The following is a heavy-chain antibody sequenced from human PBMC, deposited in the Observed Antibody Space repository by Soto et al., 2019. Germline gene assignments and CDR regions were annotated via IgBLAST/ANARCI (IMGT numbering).Heavy chain of an antibody. CDR2: ISNSGGRT. D-gene: IGHD2-15*01. CDR1: GFTFNTYG. J-gene: IGHJ6*02. CDR3: AKDRLLMDV. Sequence: GGSLRLSCAASGFTFNTYGMNWVRQAPGKGLEWVSGISNSGGRTYYADSVKGRFTISRDNSENTLYLQMNSLRAEDTAVYYCAKDRLLMDVWGQGTTVTVSS. V-gene: IGHV3-23*01.